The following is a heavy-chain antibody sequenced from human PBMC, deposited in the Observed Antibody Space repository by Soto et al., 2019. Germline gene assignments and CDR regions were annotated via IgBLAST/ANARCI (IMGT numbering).Heavy chain of an antibody. Sequence: SETLSLTCTVSGGSISSYYWAWIRQPPGEGLEWIGSIYHTGNAYYNPSLKSRVTISVDTSKNQFSLKLTSVTAADAALYYCARDFFDSSDYTTNWFDPWGQGTLVTVSP. J-gene: IGHJ5*02. CDR1: GGSISSYY. CDR3: ARDFFDSSDYTTNWFDP. CDR2: IYHTGNA. D-gene: IGHD3-22*01. V-gene: IGHV4-39*01.